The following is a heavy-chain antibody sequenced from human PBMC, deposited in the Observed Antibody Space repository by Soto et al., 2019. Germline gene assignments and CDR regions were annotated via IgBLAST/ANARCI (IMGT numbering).Heavy chain of an antibody. CDR2: MNPNSGNT. J-gene: IGHJ4*02. Sequence: ASVKVSCKASGYTFTSYDINWVRQATGQGLEWMGWMNPNSGNTGYAQKFQGRVTMTRNTSISTAYMERSSLRSEDTAVYYCARANSLTVTTDYWGQGTRVTVSS. CDR1: GYTFTSYD. V-gene: IGHV1-8*01. CDR3: ARANSLTVTTDY. D-gene: IGHD4-4*01.